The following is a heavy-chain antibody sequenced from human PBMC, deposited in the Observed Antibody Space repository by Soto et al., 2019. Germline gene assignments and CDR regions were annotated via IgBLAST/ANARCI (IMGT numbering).Heavy chain of an antibody. CDR2: MNPNSGNT. D-gene: IGHD4-17*01. CDR3: ARYGPLVRFSYYYYGMDV. CDR1: GYTFTSYD. V-gene: IGHV1-8*01. J-gene: IGHJ6*02. Sequence: QVQLVQSGAEVKKPGASVKVSCKASGYTFTSYDINWVRQATGQGLEWMGWMNPNSGNTGYAQKFQGRVTMTRNTSISTAYMELSSLRSEDTAVYYCARYGPLVRFSYYYYGMDVWGQGTTVTVSS.